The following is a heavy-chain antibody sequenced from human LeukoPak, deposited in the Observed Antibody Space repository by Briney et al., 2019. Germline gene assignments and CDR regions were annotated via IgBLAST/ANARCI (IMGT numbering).Heavy chain of an antibody. CDR3: AKDPLDYYDSSGYHLYYFDY. Sequence: GGSLGLSCAASGLTFSSYAMSWVRQAPGKGLEWVSAISGSGGSTYYADSVKGRFTISRDNSKNTLYLQMNSLRAEDTAVYYCAKDPLDYYDSSGYHLYYFDYWGQGTLVTVSS. CDR2: ISGSGGST. D-gene: IGHD3-22*01. CDR1: GLTFSSYA. V-gene: IGHV3-23*01. J-gene: IGHJ4*02.